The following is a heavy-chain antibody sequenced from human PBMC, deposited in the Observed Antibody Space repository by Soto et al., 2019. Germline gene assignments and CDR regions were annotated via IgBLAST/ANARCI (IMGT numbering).Heavy chain of an antibody. CDR1: GFTFSDYY. D-gene: IGHD3-10*01. CDR3: ERDRGLIGDYYYYCMDV. V-gene: IGHV3-11*01. J-gene: IGHJ6*01. CDR2: ISSSGSTI. Sequence: QVQLVESGGGLVKPGGSLRLYCAASGFTFSDYYMSWIRQAPGKGLEWVSYISSSGSTIYYADSVKGRFTISRDNAQNSLYQQMNSVRAEDTAVHYCERDRGLIGDYYYYCMDVWGEVSTVIVAS.